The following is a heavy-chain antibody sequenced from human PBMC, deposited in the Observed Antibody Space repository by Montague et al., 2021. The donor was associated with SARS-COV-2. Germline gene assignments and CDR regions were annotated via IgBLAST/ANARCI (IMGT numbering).Heavy chain of an antibody. D-gene: IGHD3-22*01. V-gene: IGHV4-34*01. CDR2: INHSGST. CDR1: GGSFSGFH. Sequence: SETRSLTCAVYGGSFSGFHWTWIRQPPGKGLGYIGEINHSGSTNYNPSLKSRVTISVDTSKNQFSPKLSSVTAADTAIYYCARGKEDLTMVVVVITASSYYLDYWGQGTLVTVSS. J-gene: IGHJ4*02. CDR3: ARGKEDLTMVVVVITASSYYLDY.